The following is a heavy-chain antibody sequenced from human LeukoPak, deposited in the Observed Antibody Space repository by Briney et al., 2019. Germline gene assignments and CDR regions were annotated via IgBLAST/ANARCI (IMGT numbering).Heavy chain of an antibody. Sequence: SQTLSLTCTVSGGSISSGGYYWSWIRQPPGKGLEWIGYIYHSGSTYYNPSLKSRVTMSVDRSKNQFSLNLNSVTAADTAVYYCARGGGEFGVVTVRYYFDYWGQGSLVTVSS. CDR3: ARGGGEFGVVTVRYYFDY. CDR1: GGSISSGGYY. CDR2: IYHSGST. D-gene: IGHD3-3*01. V-gene: IGHV4-30-2*01. J-gene: IGHJ4*02.